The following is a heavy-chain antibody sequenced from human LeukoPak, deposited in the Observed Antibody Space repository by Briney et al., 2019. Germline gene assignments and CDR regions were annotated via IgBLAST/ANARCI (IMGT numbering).Heavy chain of an antibody. V-gene: IGHV4-34*01. CDR1: GGSFGGYY. J-gene: IGHJ4*02. D-gene: IGHD7-27*01. CDR2: INHSGST. Sequence: SETLSLTCAVYGGSFGGYYWSWIRQPPGKGLEWIGEINHSGSTSYSPSLKSRVTISADTSQNQFSLKLSSVTAADTAVYYCASRKLGNDYWGQGTLVTVSS. CDR3: ASRKLGNDY.